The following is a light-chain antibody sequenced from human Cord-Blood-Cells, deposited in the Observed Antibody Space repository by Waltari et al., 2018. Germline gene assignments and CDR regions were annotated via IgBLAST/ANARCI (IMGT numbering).Light chain of an antibody. CDR1: RSNIGGHT. CDR3: AAWDDSLNGFVV. CDR2: SNN. Sequence: QSVLTHPPSASGTPGQRVTIPCSGSRSNIGGHTVNWYQQLPGTAPKLLIYSNNQRPSGVPDRFSGSKSGTSASLAISGLQSEDEADYYCAAWDDSLNGFVVFGGGTKLTVL. V-gene: IGLV1-44*01. J-gene: IGLJ2*01.